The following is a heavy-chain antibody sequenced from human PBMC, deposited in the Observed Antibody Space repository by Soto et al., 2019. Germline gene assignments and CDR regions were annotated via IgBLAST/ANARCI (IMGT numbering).Heavy chain of an antibody. CDR3: AKENVWGSYRYLDY. D-gene: IGHD3-16*02. CDR2: ISYDGSNK. J-gene: IGHJ4*02. V-gene: IGHV3-30*18. CDR1: GFTFSSYG. Sequence: ESGGGVVQPGRSLRLSCAASGFTFSSYGMHWVRQAPGKGLEWVAVISYDGSNKYYADSVKGRFTISRDNSKNTLYLQMNSLRAEDTAVYYCAKENVWGSYRYLDYWGQGTLVTVSS.